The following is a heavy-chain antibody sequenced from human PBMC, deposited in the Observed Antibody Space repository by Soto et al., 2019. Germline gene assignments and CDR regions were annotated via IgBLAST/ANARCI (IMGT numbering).Heavy chain of an antibody. CDR2: IWYDGSNK. V-gene: IGHV3-33*01. Sequence: GGSLRLSCAASGFTFSSYGMHWVRQAPGKGLEWVAVIWYDGSNKYYADSVKGRFTISRDNSKNTLYLQMNSLRAEDTAVYYCARDMIAYYYGMDVWGQGTTVTVSS. CDR3: ARDMIAYYYGMDV. J-gene: IGHJ6*02. CDR1: GFTFSSYG. D-gene: IGHD3-22*01.